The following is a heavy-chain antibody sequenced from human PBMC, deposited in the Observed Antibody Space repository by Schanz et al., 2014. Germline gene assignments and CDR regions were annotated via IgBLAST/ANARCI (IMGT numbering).Heavy chain of an antibody. CDR3: ARSGSSNWYFFDY. CDR2: IRPDNGHT. D-gene: IGHD6-13*01. CDR1: GYTFTSYG. J-gene: IGHJ4*02. V-gene: IGHV1-18*01. Sequence: QVQLVQSGAEVKKPGASVKVSCKASGYTFTSYGISWVRQAPGQGLEWLGWIRPDNGHTTYSQKVRDRVIFTTDTSASTAYMEVSSLRSEDTAVYYCARSGSSNWYFFDYWGQGTLVTVSS.